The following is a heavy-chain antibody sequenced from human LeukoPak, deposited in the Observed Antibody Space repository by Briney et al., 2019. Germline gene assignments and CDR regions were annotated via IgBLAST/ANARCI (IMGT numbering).Heavy chain of an antibody. V-gene: IGHV1-69*02. J-gene: IGHJ4*02. CDR3: ATSIAAAGTPLDY. CDR2: IIPILDIA. D-gene: IGHD6-13*01. CDR1: GGTFSSYT. Sequence: VASVKVSCKASGGTFSSYTISWVRQAPRQGLEWMGRIIPILDIANYAQKFQGRVTITADKSASTAYMELSSLRSEDTAVYYCATSIAAAGTPLDYWGQGTLVTVSS.